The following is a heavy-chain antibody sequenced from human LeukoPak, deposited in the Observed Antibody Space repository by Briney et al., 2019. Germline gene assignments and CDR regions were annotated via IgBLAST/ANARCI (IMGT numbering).Heavy chain of an antibody. CDR1: GGSISSGGYY. CDR3: ARAWELEPGTSDY. V-gene: IGHV4-30-2*01. CDR2: IYHSGST. J-gene: IGHJ4*02. D-gene: IGHD1-26*01. Sequence: SETLSLTCAVSGGSISSGGYYWSWIRQPPGKGLEWIGYIYHSGSTYYNPSLKSRVTISVDRSKNQFSLKLSSVTAADTAVYYCARAWELEPGTSDYWGQGTLATVSS.